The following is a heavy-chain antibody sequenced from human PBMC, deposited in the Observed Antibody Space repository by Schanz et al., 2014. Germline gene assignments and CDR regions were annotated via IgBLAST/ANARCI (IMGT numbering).Heavy chain of an antibody. Sequence: EVQLVESGGGLVQPGGSLRLSCAASGFTFSSYSMNWVRQAPGKGLEWVSYISSSSSTRYYADSVKGRFTISRDNAKNSLFLQMNSLRAEDTAVYYCARDFLLEQLGYSHYYYAMHVWGQGTTVTASS. V-gene: IGHV3-48*01. J-gene: IGHJ6*02. CDR2: ISSSSSTR. CDR3: ARDFLLEQLGYSHYYYAMHV. D-gene: IGHD2-15*01. CDR1: GFTFSSYS.